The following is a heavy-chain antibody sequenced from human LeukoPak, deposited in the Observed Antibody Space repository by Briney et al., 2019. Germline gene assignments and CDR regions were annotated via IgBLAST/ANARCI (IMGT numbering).Heavy chain of an antibody. D-gene: IGHD2-2*01. CDR2: ISSSGSTI. CDR3: AKRVGSTSGNFDY. V-gene: IGHV3-48*03. J-gene: IGHJ4*02. Sequence: GGSLRLSCAASGFVFSNYEMNWVSQVPGKGLEWVSYISSSGSTIYYADSVEGRSTISRDNSKNTLYLQMHSLRAEDTALYYCAKRVGSTSGNFDYWGQGTLVTVSS. CDR1: GFVFSNYE.